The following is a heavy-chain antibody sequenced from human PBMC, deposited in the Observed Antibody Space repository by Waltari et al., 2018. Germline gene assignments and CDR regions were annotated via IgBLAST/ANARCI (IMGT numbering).Heavy chain of an antibody. J-gene: IGHJ4*02. V-gene: IGHV1-46*04. CDR2: INPAGGRT. Sequence: QVHLVQSGAEVKKPGASVTVSCMTSGYTFTNYYIQWVRQAPGQGLEWMAMINPAGGRTQYAPKLQGRVTVTSDTSTRTVYMDLDSLTSDDTAVYYCARVCCSGSYHGNWGQGTLVTVS. CDR3: ARVCCSGSYHGN. CDR1: GYTFTNYY. D-gene: IGHD3-10*02.